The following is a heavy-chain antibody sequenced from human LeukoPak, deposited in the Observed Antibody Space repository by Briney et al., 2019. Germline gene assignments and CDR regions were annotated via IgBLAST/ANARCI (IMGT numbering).Heavy chain of an antibody. CDR1: GFTFSSYS. V-gene: IGHV3-21*01. CDR3: TTAAGSGSYRVFYY. CDR2: ISSSSSYI. J-gene: IGHJ4*02. Sequence: GGSLRLSCAASGFTFSSYSMNWVRQAPGKGLEWVSSISSSSSYIYYADSVKGRFTISRDNAKNSLYLQMNSLRAEDTAVYYCTTAAGSGSYRVFYYWGQGTLVTVSS. D-gene: IGHD3-10*01.